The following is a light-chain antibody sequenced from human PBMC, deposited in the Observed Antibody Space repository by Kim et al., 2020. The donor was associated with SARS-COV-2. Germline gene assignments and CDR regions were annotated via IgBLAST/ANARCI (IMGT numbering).Light chain of an antibody. CDR2: RNN. J-gene: IGLJ2*01. V-gene: IGLV1-47*01. CDR1: SSNIGSDY. Sequence: QSVLTQPPSASGTPGQRVTISCSGSSSNIGSDYAYWYQHLPGTAPKVLIYRNNQRPSGVPDRFSGSKSDTSASLAISGLRSEDEGDYYCASWDYSLSGLVFGGGTQLTVL. CDR3: ASWDYSLSGLV.